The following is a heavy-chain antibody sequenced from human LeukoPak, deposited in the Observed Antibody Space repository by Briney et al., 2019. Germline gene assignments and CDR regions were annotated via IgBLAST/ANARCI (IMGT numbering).Heavy chain of an antibody. V-gene: IGHV3-23*01. J-gene: IGHJ4*02. CDR3: ANWGVAGTMWTPYTTS. Sequence: GGSLRLSCAASGFAFSSYGMSWVRQAPGKGLEWVSTVSGSGGNTYYADSVKGRFTISRDNSKNTLYLQTNSLRAEDTAVYYCANWGVAGTMWTPYTTSWGQGTLVTVSS. D-gene: IGHD6-19*01. CDR1: GFAFSSYG. CDR2: VSGSGGNT.